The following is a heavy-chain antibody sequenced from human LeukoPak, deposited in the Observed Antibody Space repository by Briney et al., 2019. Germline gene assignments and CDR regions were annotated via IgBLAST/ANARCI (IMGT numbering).Heavy chain of an antibody. CDR2: INPNSGGT. J-gene: IGHJ4*02. Sequence: ASVKVSCKASGYTFTGYYMHWVRQAPGQGLEWMGRINPNSGGTNYAQKFQGRVTMTRDTSISTAYMELSRLRSDDTAVYYCARDPDYTITMVLGSPGDYWRQGTLVTVSS. V-gene: IGHV1-2*06. D-gene: IGHD3-10*01. CDR3: ARDPDYTITMVLGSPGDY. CDR1: GYTFTGYY.